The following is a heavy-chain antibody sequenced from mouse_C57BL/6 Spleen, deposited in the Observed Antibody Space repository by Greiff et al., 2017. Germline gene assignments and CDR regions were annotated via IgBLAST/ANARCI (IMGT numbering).Heavy chain of an antibody. CDR1: GYTFTSYW. D-gene: IGHD1-1*01. CDR2: IYPSDSET. J-gene: IGHJ1*03. Sequence: QVQLQQPGAELVRPGSSVKLSCKASGYTFTSYWMDWVKQRPGQGLEWIGNIYPSDSETHYNQKFKDKATLTVDKSSSTAYMQRSSLTSEDSAVYYCARSATTVVARYFDVWGTGTTVTVSS. V-gene: IGHV1-61*01. CDR3: ARSATTVVARYFDV.